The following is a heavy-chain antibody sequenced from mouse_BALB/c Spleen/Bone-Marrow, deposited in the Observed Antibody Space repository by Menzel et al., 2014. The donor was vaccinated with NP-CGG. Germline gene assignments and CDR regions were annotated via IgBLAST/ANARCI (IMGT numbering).Heavy chain of an antibody. V-gene: IGHV1-14*01. CDR1: GYTFTSYV. CDR2: INPYNDNT. J-gene: IGHJ1*01. Sequence: VQPQQSGPELVKPGASVKMSCKASGYTFTSYVMHWVKQKPGQGLEWIGNINPYNDNTKYSEKFKGKATLTSDKSSSTAYMELSSLTSEDSAVYYCARSLYGYDWYFDVWGAGTTVTVSS. D-gene: IGHD2-2*01. CDR3: ARSLYGYDWYFDV.